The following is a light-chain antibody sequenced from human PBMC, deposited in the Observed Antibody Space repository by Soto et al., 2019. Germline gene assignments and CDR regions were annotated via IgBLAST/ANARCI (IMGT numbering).Light chain of an antibody. Sequence: DIQMTQSPSTVSASVGDRVTITCRASQSISTWLAWYQQTPGNAPKLLIYKASTLQTGVSSRFSVCGAGTKFTPTTSSLPPDDYAAYYCQQYNSYAPWTFGQGPKVEIK. CDR1: QSISTW. CDR2: KAS. V-gene: IGKV1-5*03. CDR3: QQYNSYAPWT. J-gene: IGKJ1*01.